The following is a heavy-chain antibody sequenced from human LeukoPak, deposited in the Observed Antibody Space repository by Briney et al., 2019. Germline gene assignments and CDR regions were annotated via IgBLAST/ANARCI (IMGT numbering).Heavy chain of an antibody. CDR2: IRSTTDGGTT. V-gene: IGHV3-15*01. J-gene: IGHJ6*03. Sequence: GGSLRLSCAASGFTFSNAWMNWVRQAPGKGREWVGRIRSTTDGGTTDYAAPVKGRFNISREDSERTLFLQMTSLNIEDTAVYYCTTSSYSSGLHYYYYYMDVWGKGTTVTVSS. CDR1: GFTFSNAW. D-gene: IGHD6-19*01. CDR3: TTSSYSSGLHYYYYYMDV.